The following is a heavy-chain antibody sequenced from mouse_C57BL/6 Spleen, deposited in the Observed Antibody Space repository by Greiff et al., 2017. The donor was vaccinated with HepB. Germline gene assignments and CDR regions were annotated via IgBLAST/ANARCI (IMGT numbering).Heavy chain of an antibody. Sequence: VQLQQSGAELARPGASVKLSCKASGYTFTSYGISWVKQRTGQGLEWIGEIYPRSGNTYYNEKFKGKATLTADKASSTAYIELRSLTSEDSAVYFCARWGYGSPDYWGQGTSVTVSS. CDR1: GYTFTSYG. CDR3: ARWGYGSPDY. CDR2: IYPRSGNT. V-gene: IGHV1-81*01. D-gene: IGHD1-1*01. J-gene: IGHJ4*01.